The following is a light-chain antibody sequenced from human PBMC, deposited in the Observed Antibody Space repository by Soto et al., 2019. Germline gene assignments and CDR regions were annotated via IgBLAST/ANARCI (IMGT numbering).Light chain of an antibody. CDR3: QQRSNWPIT. Sequence: DIVLTQSPSTLSLSPGERATLSFCSSQSVSSYLAWYQQKPGQAPRLLIYDASNRATGIPARFSGSGSGTDFTLTISSLEPEDFAVYYCQQRSNWPITFGQGTRLEIK. J-gene: IGKJ5*01. V-gene: IGKV3-11*01. CDR2: DAS. CDR1: QSVSSY.